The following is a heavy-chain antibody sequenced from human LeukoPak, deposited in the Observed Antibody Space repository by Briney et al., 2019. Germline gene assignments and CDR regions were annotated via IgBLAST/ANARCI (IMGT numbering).Heavy chain of an antibody. CDR3: ARVSYDYDGIDY. D-gene: IGHD4-17*01. CDR2: IYYSGST. CDR1: GGSISSSSYY. Sequence: SETLSLTCTVSGGSISSSSYYWGWIRQPPGKGLEWIGSIYYSGSTYYNPSLKSRVTISVDTSKNQFSLKLSSVTAADTAVYYCARVSYDYDGIDYWGQGTLVTVSS. V-gene: IGHV4-39*01. J-gene: IGHJ4*02.